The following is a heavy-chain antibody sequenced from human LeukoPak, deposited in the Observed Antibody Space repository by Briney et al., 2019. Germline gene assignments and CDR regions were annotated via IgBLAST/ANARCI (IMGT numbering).Heavy chain of an antibody. CDR1: GFTFSSYA. CDR2: ISGSGGST. CDR3: AKDMWNIVVVPAAYFDY. D-gene: IGHD2-2*01. J-gene: IGHJ4*02. Sequence: GGSLSLSCAASGFTFSSYAMSWVRQAPGGGLGWVSSISGSGGSTYYTDSVQGRFTISRDNSKNTLYLQMNSLRAEDTAVYYCAKDMWNIVVVPAAYFDYWGQRTLVTVSS. V-gene: IGHV3-23*01.